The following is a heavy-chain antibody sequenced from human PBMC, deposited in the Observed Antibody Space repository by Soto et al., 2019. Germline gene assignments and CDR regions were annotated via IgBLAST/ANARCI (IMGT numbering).Heavy chain of an antibody. CDR2: ISYDGSNK. J-gene: IGHJ4*02. V-gene: IGHV3-30-3*01. Sequence: LRLSCAASGFTFSSYAMHWVRQAPGKGLEWVAVISYDGSNKYYADSVKGRFTISRDNSKNTLYLQMNSLRAEDTAVYYCARRYCSGGSCYSDYFDYWGQGTLGTVSS. CDR1: GFTFSSYA. D-gene: IGHD2-15*01. CDR3: ARRYCSGGSCYSDYFDY.